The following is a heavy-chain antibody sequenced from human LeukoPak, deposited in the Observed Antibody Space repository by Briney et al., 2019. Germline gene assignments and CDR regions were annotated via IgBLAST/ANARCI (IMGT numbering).Heavy chain of an antibody. D-gene: IGHD4-17*01. CDR3: ARRTVIRGNWFDP. V-gene: IGHV1-46*01. CDR2: IYPRRGST. J-gene: IGHJ5*02. CDR1: GYTFTSYY. Sequence: ASVTVSFKASGYTFTSYYMHWVRQAPGQGVEWMGIIYPRRGSTSYAQKFQGRLTMTRDTSTNTVYMELSSLRSEDTAVYYCARRTVIRGNWFDPWGQGTLVTVSS.